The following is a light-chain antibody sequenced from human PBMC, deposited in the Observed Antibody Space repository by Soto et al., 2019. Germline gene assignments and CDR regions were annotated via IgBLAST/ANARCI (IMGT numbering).Light chain of an antibody. J-gene: IGLJ1*01. CDR1: SSDVGNYNY. V-gene: IGLV2-14*01. Sequence: QSVLTQSASVSGSPGQSITISCTGTSSDVGNYNYVSWYQQHPGEVPKLIIFNVNNRPSGVSNRFSGSKSGNTASLTISGLQAEDEADYYCSSFTSSTTYVFGPGTKVTV. CDR3: SSFTSSTTYV. CDR2: NVN.